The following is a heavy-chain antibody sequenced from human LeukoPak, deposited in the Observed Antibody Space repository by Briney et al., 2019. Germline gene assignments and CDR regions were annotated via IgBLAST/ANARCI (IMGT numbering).Heavy chain of an antibody. CDR2: IYTSGST. CDR3: AEHSGYDWSWFDP. J-gene: IGHJ5*02. CDR1: GGSISSGGYY. Sequence: SETLSLTCSVSGGSISSGGYYWSWLRQPAGKGLEWIGRIYTSGSTNYNPSLKSRVTMSVDTSKNQFSLKLSSVTAADTAVYYCAEHSGYDWSWFDPWGQGTLVTVSS. V-gene: IGHV4-61*02. D-gene: IGHD5-12*01.